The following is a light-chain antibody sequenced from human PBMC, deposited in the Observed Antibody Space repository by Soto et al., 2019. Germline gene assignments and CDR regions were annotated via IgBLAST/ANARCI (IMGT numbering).Light chain of an antibody. CDR2: EVF. Sequence: QSVLAQPPSASGSPGQSVTISCTGSSSDVGGYNSVSWYQQHPGRAPKLIIYEVFKRPSGVPDRFSGSRSGNTASLTVSGLRTEDEAEYYCSSYSSTDTPYIFGTETKVTVL. V-gene: IGLV2-8*01. J-gene: IGLJ1*01. CDR3: SSYSSTDTPYI. CDR1: SSDVGGYNS.